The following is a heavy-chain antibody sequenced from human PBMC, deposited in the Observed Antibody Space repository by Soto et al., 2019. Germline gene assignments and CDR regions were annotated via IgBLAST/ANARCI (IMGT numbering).Heavy chain of an antibody. D-gene: IGHD2-15*01. CDR2: INHSGST. CDR3: ARVSGGYCSGGSCYSGHYYYYYYMDV. J-gene: IGHJ6*03. Sequence: SETLSLTCAVYGGSFSGYYWSWIRQPPGKGLEWIGAINHSGSTNYNPSLKSRVTISVDTSKNQFSLKLSSVTAADTAVYYCARVSGGYCSGGSCYSGHYYYYYYMDVWGKGTTVTVSS. V-gene: IGHV4-34*01. CDR1: GGSFSGYY.